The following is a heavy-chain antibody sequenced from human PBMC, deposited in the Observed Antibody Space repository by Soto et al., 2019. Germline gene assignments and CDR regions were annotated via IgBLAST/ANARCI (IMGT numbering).Heavy chain of an antibody. D-gene: IGHD2-2*01. CDR1: GGTFSSYA. Sequence: ASVKVSCKASGGTFSSYAISWVRQAPGQGLEWMGGIIPIFGTANYAQKFQGRVTITADESTSTAYMELSSLRSEDAAVYYCAREVVTAAIAINFYYGMDVWGQGTRVTVSS. CDR3: AREVVTAAIAINFYYGMDV. V-gene: IGHV1-69*13. J-gene: IGHJ6*02. CDR2: IIPIFGTA.